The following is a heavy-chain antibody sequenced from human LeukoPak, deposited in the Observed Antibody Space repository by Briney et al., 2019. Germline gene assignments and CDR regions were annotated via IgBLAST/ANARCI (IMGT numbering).Heavy chain of an antibody. J-gene: IGHJ6*03. CDR1: GGSISSGSYY. CDR3: ARDLTTPYYYYYYMDV. Sequence: PSETLSLTCTVSGGSISSGSYYWSWIRQPAGKGLEWIGRIYTSGSTNYNPSLKSRVTISVDTSKNQFSLKLSSVTAADTAVYYCARDLTTPYYYYYYMDVWGKGTTVTVSS. D-gene: IGHD4-11*01. CDR2: IYTSGST. V-gene: IGHV4-61*02.